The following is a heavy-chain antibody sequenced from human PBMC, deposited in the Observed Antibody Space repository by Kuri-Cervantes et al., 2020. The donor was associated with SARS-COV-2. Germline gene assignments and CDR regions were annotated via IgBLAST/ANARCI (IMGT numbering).Heavy chain of an antibody. CDR3: AKSRSEGGGFFDYGVDV. D-gene: IGHD3-3*01. CDR1: GFTFSNYG. Sequence: GGSLRLSCAASGFTFSNYGMHRVRQAPGKGLEWVALVSYDGSYKYYAGSVRGRFTISRDNSNKTVYLQMNSLRTEDTAVYYCAKSRSEGGGFFDYGVDVWGQGTTVTVSS. CDR2: VSYDGSYK. J-gene: IGHJ6*02. V-gene: IGHV3-30*18.